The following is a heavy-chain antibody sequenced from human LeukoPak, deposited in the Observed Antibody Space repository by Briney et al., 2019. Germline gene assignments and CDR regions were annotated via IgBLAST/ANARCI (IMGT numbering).Heavy chain of an antibody. J-gene: IGHJ4*02. D-gene: IGHD1-26*01. CDR3: ARLSGSDFDF. V-gene: IGHV5-51*01. CDR1: GYGFTTYW. Sequence: GESLKISCKIGGYGFTTYWIGWVRLMSGEGLEWMGIIYPGDSETRYRPSFQGRVTMSVDKSISTAYLQWSSLKSSATAMYYCARLSGSDFDFWGQGTLVTVSS. CDR2: IYPGDSET.